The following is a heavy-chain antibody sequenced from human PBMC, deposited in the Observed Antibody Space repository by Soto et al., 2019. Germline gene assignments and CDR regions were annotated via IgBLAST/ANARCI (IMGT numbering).Heavy chain of an antibody. CDR1: GFSFGSYG. CDR3: ARFPRDFCGRECSSAN. V-gene: IGHV3-30*03. Sequence: QVQLVESGGGVVQPGRSMRLSCTASGFSFGSYGMHWVRQAPAKGLEWVALISYDGTNKYYPDSVKGRFTISRDNPRNMLYLEMHSLSAEDTAMYYCARFPRDFCGRECSSANWGQGTQVTVSS. D-gene: IGHD2-21*01. CDR2: ISYDGTNK. J-gene: IGHJ4*02.